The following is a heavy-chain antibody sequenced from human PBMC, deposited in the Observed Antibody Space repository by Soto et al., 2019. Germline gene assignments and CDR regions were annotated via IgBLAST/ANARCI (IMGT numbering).Heavy chain of an antibody. CDR2: INPNSGGT. CDR3: ARGQYSSSWYVWFDP. Sequence: QVQLVQSGAEVKKPGASVKVSCKASGYTFTGYYMHWVRQAPGQGLEWMGWINPNSGGTNYAQKFQGWVTMTGDTSISTAYMELSRLRSDDTAVYYCARGQYSSSWYVWFDPWGQGTLVTVSS. V-gene: IGHV1-2*04. J-gene: IGHJ5*02. D-gene: IGHD6-13*01. CDR1: GYTFTGYY.